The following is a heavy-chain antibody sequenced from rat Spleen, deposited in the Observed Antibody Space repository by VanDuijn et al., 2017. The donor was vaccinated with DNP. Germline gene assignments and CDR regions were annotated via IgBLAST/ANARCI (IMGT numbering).Heavy chain of an antibody. CDR3: ARHVVGSFFDY. CDR1: GFTFSNYY. Sequence: EVQLVESGGGLVQPGRSLKLSCAASGFTFSNYYMAWVRQAPKKGLEWVATISTSGSRTYYPDSVKGRFTISRDNAKSSLYLQMNSLKSEDTATYYCARHVVGSFFDYWGQGVMVTVSS. V-gene: IGHV5-25*01. J-gene: IGHJ2*01. CDR2: ISTSGSRT. D-gene: IGHD1-4*01.